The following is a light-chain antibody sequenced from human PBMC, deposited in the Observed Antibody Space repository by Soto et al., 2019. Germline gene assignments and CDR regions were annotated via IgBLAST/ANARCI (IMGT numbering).Light chain of an antibody. V-gene: IGKV3-20*01. CDR1: QNIRGNE. J-gene: IGKJ1*01. Sequence: VLTQSPGTLSLSPGERTILSCRASQNIRGNELAWYQQKPGQPPRLLIYRGSSRAPGIPDRFSGRGSGTEFTLTISRLEPEDFAVYYCQDYGTSAPWTFGQGTSVEIK. CDR2: RGS. CDR3: QDYGTSAPWT.